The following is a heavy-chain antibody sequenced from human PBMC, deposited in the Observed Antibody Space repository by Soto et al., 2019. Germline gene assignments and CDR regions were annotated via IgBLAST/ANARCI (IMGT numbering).Heavy chain of an antibody. CDR2: FIPMVTMT. J-gene: IGHJ4*02. CDR3: ATNYGSGSTHFDY. Sequence: QVQLVQSGAEVKKPGSSVRVSCTASEGTFDFYTISWVRQAPGKGLEWMGRFIPMVTMTSYAQKFQGRVTITADKSTSTVYMILSSLKSDDTAIYFCATNYGSGSTHFDYWGQGTLVNVSS. CDR1: EGTFDFYT. D-gene: IGHD3-10*01. V-gene: IGHV1-69*02.